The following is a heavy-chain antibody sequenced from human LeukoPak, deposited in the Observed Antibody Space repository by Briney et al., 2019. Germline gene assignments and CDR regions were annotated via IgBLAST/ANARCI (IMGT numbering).Heavy chain of an antibody. Sequence: EGSLRPSCAASGFTFSSYWMSWVRQAPGKGLEWVANIKQDGSEKYYVDSVKGRFTISRDNAKNSLYLQMNSLRAEDTAVYYCARFDYYGSGSYSLWGQGTLVTVPS. V-gene: IGHV3-7*01. CDR2: IKQDGSEK. J-gene: IGHJ4*02. CDR1: GFTFSSYW. CDR3: ARFDYYGSGSYSL. D-gene: IGHD3-10*01.